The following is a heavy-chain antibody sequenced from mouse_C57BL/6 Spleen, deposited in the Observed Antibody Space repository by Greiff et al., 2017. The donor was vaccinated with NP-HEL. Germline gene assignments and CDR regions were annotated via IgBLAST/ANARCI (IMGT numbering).Heavy chain of an antibody. V-gene: IGHV1-80*01. CDR1: GYAFSSYW. D-gene: IGHD1-1*01. CDR2: IYPGDGDT. CDR3: ARSGATVPSMDY. J-gene: IGHJ4*01. Sequence: VKLMESGAELVKPGASVKISCKASGYAFSSYWMNWVKQRPGKGLEWIGQIYPGDGDTNYNGKFKGKATLTADKSSSTAYMQLSSLTSEDSAVYFCARSGATVPSMDYWGQGTSVTVSS.